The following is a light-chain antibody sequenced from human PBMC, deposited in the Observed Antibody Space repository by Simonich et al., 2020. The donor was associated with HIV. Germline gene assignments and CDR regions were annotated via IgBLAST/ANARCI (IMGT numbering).Light chain of an antibody. CDR3: QQYNNWPRT. V-gene: IGKV3-15*01. Sequence: IVMTQSPASLSVSPGERATLSCRASQSVSSNLAWYQQKAGQAPRLLIYGASTRATGIPARFSGSGSGTEFTLTISSMQSEDFAVYYCQQYNNWPRTFGQGTKVEIK. CDR1: QSVSSN. J-gene: IGKJ1*01. CDR2: GAS.